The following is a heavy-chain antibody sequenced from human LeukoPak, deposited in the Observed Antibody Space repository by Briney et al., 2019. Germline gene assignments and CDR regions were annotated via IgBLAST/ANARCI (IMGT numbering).Heavy chain of an antibody. D-gene: IGHD2-15*01. CDR3: ARDWCSGGSCYSDY. V-gene: IGHV3-33*01. CDR1: GFTLSSYG. CDR2: IRYDGSNK. Sequence: GRSLRLSCAASGFTLSSYGMHWVRQAPGKGLEWVAFIRYDGSNKYYADSVKGRFTISRDNAKNSLYLQMNSLRAEDTAVYYCARDWCSGGSCYSDYWGQGTLVTVSS. J-gene: IGHJ4*02.